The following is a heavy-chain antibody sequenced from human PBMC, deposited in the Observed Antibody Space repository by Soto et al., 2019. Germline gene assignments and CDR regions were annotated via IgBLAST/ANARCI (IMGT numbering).Heavy chain of an antibody. CDR2: INHSGST. D-gene: IGHD6-19*01. CDR3: ARGLVAVAGLYYYYYYGMDV. J-gene: IGHJ6*02. V-gene: IGHV4-34*01. Sequence: SETLSLTCAVYGGSFSVYYWRWIRHPPGKGLEWIGEINHSGSTNYNPSLKSRVTISVDTSKNQFSLKLSSVTAADTAVYYCARGLVAVAGLYYYYYYGMDVWGQGTTVTV. CDR1: GGSFSVYY.